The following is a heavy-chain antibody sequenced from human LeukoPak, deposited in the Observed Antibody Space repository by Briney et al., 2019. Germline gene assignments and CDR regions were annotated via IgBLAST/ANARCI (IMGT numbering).Heavy chain of an antibody. Sequence: PSETLSLTCTVSGGSISSYYWSWIRQPAGKGLEWIGSIYYSGSTYYNPSLKSRVTISVDTSKNQFSLKLSSVTAADTAVYYCARDRYYYDSSGYYSFVYWGQGTLVTVSS. D-gene: IGHD3-22*01. J-gene: IGHJ4*02. CDR1: GGSISSYY. CDR3: ARDRYYYDSSGYYSFVY. CDR2: IYYSGST. V-gene: IGHV4-4*07.